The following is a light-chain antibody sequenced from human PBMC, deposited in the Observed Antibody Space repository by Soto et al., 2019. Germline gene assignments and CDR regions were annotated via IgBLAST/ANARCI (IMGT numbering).Light chain of an antibody. CDR1: QSVSSN. CDR3: QQYNDWILT. CDR2: GAT. V-gene: IGKV3-15*01. Sequence: EIVLTQSPGTLSLSPGERATLSCRASQSVSSNYLAWYQQKPGQAPRLLIYGATSRATDVPARFSGSGSGTEFTLTISSLQSEDFAVYYCQQYNDWILTFGQGTKVDI. J-gene: IGKJ1*01.